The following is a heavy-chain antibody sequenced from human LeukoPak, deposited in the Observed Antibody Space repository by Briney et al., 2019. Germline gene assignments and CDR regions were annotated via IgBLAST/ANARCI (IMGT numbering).Heavy chain of an antibody. Sequence: PGGSLRLSCAASGFAFSSYSINWVRQAPGKGLEWVSSISSSGNYIFYADSVKGRFTISRDNAKNSLYLQMNGLRADDTAVYYCARPSRPYRSSEYFQHWGQGTLVIVSS. CDR3: ARPSRPYRSSEYFQH. D-gene: IGHD6-13*01. J-gene: IGHJ1*01. CDR1: GFAFSSYS. V-gene: IGHV3-21*01. CDR2: ISSSGNYI.